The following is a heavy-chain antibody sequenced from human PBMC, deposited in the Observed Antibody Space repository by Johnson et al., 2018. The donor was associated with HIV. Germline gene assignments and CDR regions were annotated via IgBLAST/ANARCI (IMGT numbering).Heavy chain of an antibody. J-gene: IGHJ3*02. CDR3: ARSDITLGRGGAFDI. Sequence: QVQLVESGGGVVQPGRSLRLSCAASGFTFSSFSIHWVRQAPGKGLEWVAVISYDGSNKYYVDSVKGRFTISRDNSKNTLYLQVNSLRAEDTAVYYCARSDITLGRGGAFDIWGQGTVVTVSS. V-gene: IGHV3-30*14. D-gene: IGHD3-10*01. CDR2: ISYDGSNK. CDR1: GFTFSSFS.